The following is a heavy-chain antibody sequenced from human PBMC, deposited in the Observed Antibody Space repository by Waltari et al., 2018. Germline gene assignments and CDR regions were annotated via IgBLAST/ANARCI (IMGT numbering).Heavy chain of an antibody. Sequence: QLHLQESGPGLVKPSETLSLTCSVPVGPITTSCHHWGWLRQPPGKGLEWTGTISYSGATYYNPSLRSRVTISLDTSKNQFSLKLNSVTAADTAVYYCATYVGASVGTAAFDVWGQGTMVTVSS. CDR2: ISYSGAT. CDR3: ATYVGASVGTAAFDV. V-gene: IGHV4-39*01. J-gene: IGHJ3*01. CDR1: VGPITTSCHH. D-gene: IGHD3-16*01.